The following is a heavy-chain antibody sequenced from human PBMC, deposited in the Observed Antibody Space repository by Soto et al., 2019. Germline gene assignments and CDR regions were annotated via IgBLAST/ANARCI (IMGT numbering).Heavy chain of an antibody. D-gene: IGHD3-22*01. Sequence: SLKLSCKASGGSFSSSGISWGRQAPGQGLEWMGGTIPNFGTAHDALKFQGRVTISADESTSTAYMELSSLRYEDTAVYYCARIRSDSSSYYLDYWGQGTPVTVSS. V-gene: IGHV1-69*13. CDR3: ARIRSDSSSYYLDY. J-gene: IGHJ4*02. CDR2: TIPNFGTA. CDR1: GGSFSSSG.